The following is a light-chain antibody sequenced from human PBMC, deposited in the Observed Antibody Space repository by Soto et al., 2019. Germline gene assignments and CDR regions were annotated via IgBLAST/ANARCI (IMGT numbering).Light chain of an antibody. V-gene: IGLV2-8*01. CDR3: YSHGGRNIWV. CDR1: GSDIGSYKF. J-gene: IGLJ3*02. CDR2: GVT. Sequence: QAVLAQPPSASGSPGQSVTISCTGSGSDIGSYKFVSWYQQHSGKAPKLMIFGVTERPSGVPDRFSGSKSGTTASLTVSGRLADDEAMYYCYSHGGRNIWVFGGGTQVTVL.